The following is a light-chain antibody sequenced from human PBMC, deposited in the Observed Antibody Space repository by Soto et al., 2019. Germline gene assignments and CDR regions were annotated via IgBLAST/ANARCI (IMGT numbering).Light chain of an antibody. V-gene: IGKV3-11*01. Sequence: EIVLTQSPATLSVSQGARAPRXWRASQSISSNLVWYQQKAGQAPRLLIYDASNRATGIPARFSGSGSGTDFTLTISSLEPEDFAVYYCQQRSNWPPWTFGQGTKV. J-gene: IGKJ1*01. CDR2: DAS. CDR3: QQRSNWPPWT. CDR1: QSISSN.